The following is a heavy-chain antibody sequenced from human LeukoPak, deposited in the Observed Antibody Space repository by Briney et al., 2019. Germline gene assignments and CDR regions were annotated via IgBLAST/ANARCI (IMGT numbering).Heavy chain of an antibody. V-gene: IGHV1-69*05. J-gene: IGHJ6*03. D-gene: IGHD2-2*01. CDR2: IIPIFGTA. CDR1: GGTFSSYA. Sequence: SSVKVSCKASGGTFSSYAISWVRQAPGQGLEWMGGIIPIFGTANYAQKFQGRVTITTDESTSTAYMELSSLRSEDTAVYYRASGPAAMRYYYYYYYMDVWGKGTTVTVSS. CDR3: ASGPAAMRYYYYYYYMDV.